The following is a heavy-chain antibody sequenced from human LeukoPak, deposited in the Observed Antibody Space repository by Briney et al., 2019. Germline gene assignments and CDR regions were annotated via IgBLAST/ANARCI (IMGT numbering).Heavy chain of an antibody. J-gene: IGHJ4*02. CDR1: GYSISSSYY. Sequence: SETLSLTCNVSGYSISSSYYWARFRQPPGKGLEWIGSIHAVGSLSFNPSLRSRVTISKDTSKNQFSLKVTSVTAADTAVYYCARETVVPVGFAYWGQGTLVTVSS. CDR3: ARETVVPVGFAY. CDR2: IHAVGSL. V-gene: IGHV4-38-2*02. D-gene: IGHD2-15*01.